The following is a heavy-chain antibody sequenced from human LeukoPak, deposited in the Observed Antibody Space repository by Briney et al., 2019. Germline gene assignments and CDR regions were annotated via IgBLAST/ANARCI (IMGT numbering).Heavy chain of an antibody. Sequence: SETLSLTCAVYGGSFSGYYWSWIRQPPRKRLQWIGEINHRGRTNYNPSLKSRVTISVDRSKNQFSLKVSSVTAADTAVYYCARWIVDTAMAHYYGMDVWGQGTTVTVSS. CDR1: GGSFSGYY. D-gene: IGHD5-18*01. J-gene: IGHJ6*02. CDR2: INHRGRT. CDR3: ARWIVDTAMAHYYGMDV. V-gene: IGHV4-34*01.